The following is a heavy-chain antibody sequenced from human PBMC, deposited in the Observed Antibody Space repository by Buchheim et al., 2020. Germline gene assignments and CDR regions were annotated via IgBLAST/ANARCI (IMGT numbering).Heavy chain of an antibody. Sequence: EVQLLESGGGLVQPGGSLRLSCAASGFTFSSYAMSWVRQAPGKGLEWVSAISGSGGSTYYADSVKGRFTISRANSKNTLYLQMNSLRAEDTAVYYCAKISGWIQLWLAIYFDYWGQGTL. CDR1: GFTFSSYA. V-gene: IGHV3-23*01. J-gene: IGHJ4*02. CDR2: ISGSGGST. D-gene: IGHD5-18*01. CDR3: AKISGWIQLWLAIYFDY.